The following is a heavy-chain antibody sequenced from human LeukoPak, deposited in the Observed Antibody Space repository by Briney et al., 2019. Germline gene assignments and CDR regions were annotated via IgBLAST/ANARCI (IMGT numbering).Heavy chain of an antibody. Sequence: SETLSLTCTVSGGSISSYYWSWIRQPPGKGLEWIGYIYYSGSTNYNPSLESRVTISVDTSKNQFSLRLSSVTAADTAVYYCARVTGYMIEDYFDYWGQGTLVTVSS. CDR3: ARVTGYMIEDYFDY. J-gene: IGHJ4*02. CDR1: GGSISSYY. V-gene: IGHV4-59*01. D-gene: IGHD3-22*01. CDR2: IYYSGST.